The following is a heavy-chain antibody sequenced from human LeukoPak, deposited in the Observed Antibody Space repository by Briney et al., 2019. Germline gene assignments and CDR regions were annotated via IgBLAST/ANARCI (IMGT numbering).Heavy chain of an antibody. J-gene: IGHJ4*02. V-gene: IGHV4-59*01. CDR3: ARTVPRAGYSSSWHLDY. CDR1: GGSISSYY. D-gene: IGHD6-13*01. CDR2: IYYSGST. Sequence: ASETLSLTCTVSGGSISSYYWSWIRQPPGKGLEWIGYIYYSGSTNYNPSLKSRVTISVDTSKNQFSLRLSSVTAADTAVYYCARTVPRAGYSSSWHLDYWGQGTLVTVSS.